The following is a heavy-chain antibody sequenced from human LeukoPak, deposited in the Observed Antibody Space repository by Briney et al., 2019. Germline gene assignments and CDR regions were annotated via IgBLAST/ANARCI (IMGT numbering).Heavy chain of an antibody. D-gene: IGHD2-15*01. CDR3: ATAEYCSGGSCYSLDY. CDR1: GFTLTELS. V-gene: IGHV1-24*01. CDR2: FDPEDGET. Sequence: GASVKVSCKVSGFTLTELSMHGVRQAPGKGLEWMGGFDPEDGETIYAQKFQGRVTMTEDTSTDTAYMELSSLRSEDTAVYYCATAEYCSGGSCYSLDYWGQGTLVTVSS. J-gene: IGHJ4*02.